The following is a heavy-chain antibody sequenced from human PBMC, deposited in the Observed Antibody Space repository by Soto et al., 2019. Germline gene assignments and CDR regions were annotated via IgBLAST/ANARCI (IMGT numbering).Heavy chain of an antibody. CDR2: IYYSGST. V-gene: IGHV4-39*01. CDR1: GGSISSSSYY. J-gene: IGHJ6*02. Sequence: SETLSLTCTVSGGSISSSSYYWGWIRQSPGKGLEWIGSIYYSGSTYYNPSLKSRVTISVDTSKNQFSLKLSSVTAADTAVYYCARHSSDYYYYGMDVWGQGTTVTVSS. CDR3: ARHSSDYYYYGMDV.